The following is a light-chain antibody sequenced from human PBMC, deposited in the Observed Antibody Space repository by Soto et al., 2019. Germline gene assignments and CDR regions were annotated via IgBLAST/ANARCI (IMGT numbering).Light chain of an antibody. Sequence: QSALTQPASVSGSPGQSITISCTGTSSDVGGYNYVSWYQQHPGKAPKLMIYEVSNRPSGVSNRFSGYKSGNTASLTISGLQDEDEADYYCSSYTSSSTLVVFGGGTKVTVL. CDR3: SSYTSSSTLVV. CDR1: SSDVGGYNY. V-gene: IGLV2-14*01. J-gene: IGLJ2*01. CDR2: EVS.